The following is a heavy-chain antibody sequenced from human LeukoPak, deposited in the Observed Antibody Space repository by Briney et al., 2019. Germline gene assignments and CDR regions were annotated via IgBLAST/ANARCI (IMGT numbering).Heavy chain of an antibody. CDR3: ARASYYDILTGYQGAFDI. J-gene: IGHJ3*02. V-gene: IGHV1-2*02. CDR2: INPNSGST. D-gene: IGHD3-9*01. Sequence: ASVKVSCKASGYTFTGYYMHWVRQAPGQGLEWMGWINPNSGSTNYAQKLQGRVTMTRDTSISTAYMELSRLRSDDTAVYYCARASYYDILTGYQGAFDIWGQGTMVTVSS. CDR1: GYTFTGYY.